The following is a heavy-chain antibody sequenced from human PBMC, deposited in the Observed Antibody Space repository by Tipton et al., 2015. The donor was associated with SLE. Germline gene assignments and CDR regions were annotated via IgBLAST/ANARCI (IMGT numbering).Heavy chain of an antibody. J-gene: IGHJ5*02. CDR2: IRNSGDTT. Sequence: SLRLSCAASGFTFSSYAMSWVRQAPGKGLEWVSSIRNSGDTTYYADSVTGRFTISRDNAKNTVYLQMNSLRAEDTAVYYCAKDSGPNQFDPWGQGTLVTVSS. CDR3: AKDSGPNQFDP. CDR1: GFTFSSYA. D-gene: IGHD1-14*01. V-gene: IGHV3-23*01.